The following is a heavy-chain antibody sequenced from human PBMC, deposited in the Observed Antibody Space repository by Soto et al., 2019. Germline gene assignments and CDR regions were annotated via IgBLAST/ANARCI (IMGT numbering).Heavy chain of an antibody. Sequence: QVQLQQSGPGLVKPSQTLSLTCTVSGGSISSDNYHWTWIRQSPGKGLEWIGYIYYSGSIFYNPSFKRRVTISVDTSKNQFSLQLSSVTAVATAVYFCAREDDGGDRDYYGLDVWGQGTTVTVSS. CDR2: IYYSGSI. CDR1: GGSISSDNYH. D-gene: IGHD2-21*02. V-gene: IGHV4-30-4*08. CDR3: AREDDGGDRDYYGLDV. J-gene: IGHJ6*02.